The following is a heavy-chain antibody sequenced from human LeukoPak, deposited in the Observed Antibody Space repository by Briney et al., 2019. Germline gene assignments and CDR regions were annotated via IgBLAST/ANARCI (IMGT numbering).Heavy chain of an antibody. Sequence: GASVKVSCKASGYTFTSYAMHWVRQAPGQRLEWMGWINAGNGNTKYSQKFQGRVTITRDTSASTAYMELSSLRSEDTAVYYCARDPDYYDRFVDDYWGQGTLVTVSS. CDR2: INAGNGNT. CDR1: GYTFTSYA. D-gene: IGHD3-22*01. V-gene: IGHV1-3*01. J-gene: IGHJ4*02. CDR3: ARDPDYYDRFVDDY.